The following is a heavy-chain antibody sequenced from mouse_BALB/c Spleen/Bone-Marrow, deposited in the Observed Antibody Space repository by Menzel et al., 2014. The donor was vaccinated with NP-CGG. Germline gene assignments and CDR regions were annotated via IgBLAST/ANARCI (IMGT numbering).Heavy chain of an antibody. J-gene: IGHJ4*01. CDR3: ARDYYGSLYAMDY. CDR1: GFSLTSYG. D-gene: IGHD1-1*01. CDR2: IWAGGST. V-gene: IGHV2-9*02. Sequence: VKLMESGPGLVAPSQSLSITCTVSGFSLTSYGVHWVRQPPGKGLEWLRVIWAGGSTDYNSALMSRLSISKDNSKSXVFSKMNSLQTDDTAMYYCARDYYGSLYAMDYWGQGTSVTVSS.